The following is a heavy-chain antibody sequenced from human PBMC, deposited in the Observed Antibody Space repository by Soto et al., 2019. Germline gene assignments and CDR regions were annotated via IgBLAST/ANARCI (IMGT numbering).Heavy chain of an antibody. CDR2: ISWDGGST. CDR1: GYTFDDYA. V-gene: IGHV3-43D*04. J-gene: IGHJ4*02. D-gene: IGHD3-22*01. CDR3: AKVSGLDYDSSGLDY. Sequence: GSLRLSCAASGYTFDDYAMHWVRQAPGKGLEWVSLISWDGGSTYYADSVKGRFTISRDNSKNSLYLQMNSLRAEDTALYYCAKVSGLDYDSSGLDYWGQGTLVTVSS.